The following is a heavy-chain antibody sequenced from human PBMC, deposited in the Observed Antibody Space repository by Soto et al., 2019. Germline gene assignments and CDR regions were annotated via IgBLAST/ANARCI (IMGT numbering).Heavy chain of an antibody. D-gene: IGHD6-13*01. CDR3: ARDRGYSSSWTYPYYFDY. J-gene: IGHJ4*02. CDR2: ISSSGSTI. Sequence: GGSLRLSCAASGFTFSDYYMSWIRQAPGKGLEWVSYISSSGSTIYYADSVKGRFTISRDNAKNSLYLQMNSLRAEDTAVYYCARDRGYSSSWTYPYYFDYWGQGTLVTVSS. V-gene: IGHV3-11*01. CDR1: GFTFSDYY.